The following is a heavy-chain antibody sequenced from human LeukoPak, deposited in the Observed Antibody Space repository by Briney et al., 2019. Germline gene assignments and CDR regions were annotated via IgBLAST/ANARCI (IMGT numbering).Heavy chain of an antibody. CDR1: GFTFSSYS. CDR3: RKAIAAAGTTWDDY. J-gene: IGHJ4*02. D-gene: IGHD6-13*01. Sequence: PGGSLRLSCAASGFTFSSYSMNWVRQASGKGLEWVGRIRSKANSYATAYAASVKGRFTISRDDSKNTAYLQMNSLKTEDTAVYYCRKAIAAAGTTWDDYWGQGTLVTVSS. V-gene: IGHV3-73*01. CDR2: IRSKANSYAT.